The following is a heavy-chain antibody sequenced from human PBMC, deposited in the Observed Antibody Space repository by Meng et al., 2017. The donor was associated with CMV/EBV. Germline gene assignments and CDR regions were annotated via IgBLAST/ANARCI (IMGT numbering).Heavy chain of an antibody. V-gene: IGHV1-18*01. D-gene: IGHD3-10*01. Sequence: SGYTVTRYGISWVRQAPEQGLEWMGWISAYNGNTNYAQKLQGRVTMTTDTSTSTAYMELRSLRSDDTAVYYCARSPPGAILYYFDYWGQGTLVTVSS. J-gene: IGHJ4*02. CDR1: GYTVTRYG. CDR3: ARSPPGAILYYFDY. CDR2: ISAYNGNT.